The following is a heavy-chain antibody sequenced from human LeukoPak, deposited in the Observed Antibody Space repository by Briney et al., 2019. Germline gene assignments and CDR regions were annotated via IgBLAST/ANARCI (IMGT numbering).Heavy chain of an antibody. CDR2: IYSGGST. J-gene: IGHJ4*02. CDR1: GFTVSSNY. V-gene: IGHV3-66*01. CDR3: AKPVGDIVVVPAAIHFDY. D-gene: IGHD2-2*01. Sequence: GGSLRLSCAASGFTVSSNYMSWVRQAPGKGLEWVSVIYSGGSTYYADSVKGRFTISRDNSKNTLYLQMNSLRAEDTAVYYCAKPVGDIVVVPAAIHFDYWGQGTLVTVSS.